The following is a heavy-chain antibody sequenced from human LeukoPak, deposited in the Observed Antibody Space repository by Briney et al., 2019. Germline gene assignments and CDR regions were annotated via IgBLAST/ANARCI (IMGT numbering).Heavy chain of an antibody. Sequence: PGGSLRLSCEASGFTFSTYWMTWVRQAPGKGLDWVAKIKPDGSEKFYGDSVKGQFMISRDNTKNSLYLQMNSLRADDTAVYYCVRGSPVWENWGQGTLVTVSS. CDR1: GFTFSTYW. D-gene: IGHD1-26*01. J-gene: IGHJ4*02. V-gene: IGHV3-7*01. CDR3: VRGSPVWEN. CDR2: IKPDGSEK.